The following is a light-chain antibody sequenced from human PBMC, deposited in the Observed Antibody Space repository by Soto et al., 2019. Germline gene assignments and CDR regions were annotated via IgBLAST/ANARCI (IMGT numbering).Light chain of an antibody. CDR2: AAS. CDR1: QSVNVNS. CDR3: QQRSNWPPSIT. Sequence: EILLTQSPSTLSLSHGEGVTLSCRASQSVNVNSLAWSKQKPGQAPRLLIYAASTRAAAVPDRFTGSGSGTDFAPTISRLEPEDFGVYYCQQRSNWPPSITFGQGTRLEIK. J-gene: IGKJ5*01. V-gene: IGKV3D-20*02.